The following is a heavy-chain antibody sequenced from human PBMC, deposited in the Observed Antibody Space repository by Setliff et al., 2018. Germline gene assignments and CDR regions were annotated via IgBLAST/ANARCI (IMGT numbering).Heavy chain of an antibody. CDR2: ISHLGIT. Sequence: TLSLTCTVSGGSLGTYNYWSWIRQPAGKGLEWIGYISHLGITSYNPSLKSRATISVDTSKNQFSLQLTSVTSADTAVYFCARGGVLGTGDFDYWGQGTLVTVSS. V-gene: IGHV4-61*10. J-gene: IGHJ4*02. D-gene: IGHD2-8*01. CDR3: ARGGVLGTGDFDY. CDR1: GGSLGTYNY.